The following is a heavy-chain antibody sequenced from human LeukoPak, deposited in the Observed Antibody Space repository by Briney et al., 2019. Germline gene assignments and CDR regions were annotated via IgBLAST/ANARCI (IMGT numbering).Heavy chain of an antibody. CDR1: GFTFSSYA. D-gene: IGHD3-22*01. J-gene: IGHJ4*02. CDR3: AKDSAYYDSSGVDY. Sequence: GGSLRLSCAASGFTFSSYAMSWVRQAPGKGLEWVSAISGSGGSTYYADSVKGRFTISRDNSKNTLYLQMNSLRAEDTAVYYCAKDSAYYDSSGVDYWGQGTLVTVSS. V-gene: IGHV3-23*01. CDR2: ISGSGGST.